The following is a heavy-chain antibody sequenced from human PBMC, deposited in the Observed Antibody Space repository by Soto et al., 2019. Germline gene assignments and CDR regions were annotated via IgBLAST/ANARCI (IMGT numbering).Heavy chain of an antibody. CDR1: GFTFSSYA. J-gene: IGHJ3*02. Sequence: PGGSLRLSCAASGFTFSSYAMSWVRQAPGKGLEWVSAISGSGGSTYYADSVKGRFTISRDNSKNTLYLQMNSLRAEDTAVYYCANSIPSYSSGWIGAFDIWGQGTMVTVSS. CDR3: ANSIPSYSSGWIGAFDI. V-gene: IGHV3-23*01. D-gene: IGHD6-19*01. CDR2: ISGSGGST.